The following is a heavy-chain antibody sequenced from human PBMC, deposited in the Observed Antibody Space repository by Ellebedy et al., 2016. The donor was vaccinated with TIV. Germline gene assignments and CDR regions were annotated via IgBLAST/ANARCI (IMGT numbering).Heavy chain of an antibody. D-gene: IGHD6-19*01. CDR2: INHSGST. V-gene: IGHV4-34*01. Sequence: SETLSLXCAVYGGSFSGYYWSWIRQPPGKGLEWIGEINHSGSTYYNPSLKSRVTISVDTSKNQFSLKLSSVTAADTAVYYCARVGSSGWYPNWFDPWGQGTLVTVSS. CDR1: GGSFSGYY. CDR3: ARVGSSGWYPNWFDP. J-gene: IGHJ5*02.